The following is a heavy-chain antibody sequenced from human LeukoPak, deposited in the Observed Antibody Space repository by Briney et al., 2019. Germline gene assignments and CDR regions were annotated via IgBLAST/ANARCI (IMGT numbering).Heavy chain of an antibody. J-gene: IGHJ5*02. Sequence: SETLSLTCTVSGGSISSYYWSWLRQPAGKGLEWIGRIYNSGSTKYNPSLQRRVTMSVDTSKNQFSLKLSSVTAADTAVYYCARGRAFDPWGQGTLVTVSS. CDR2: IYNSGST. CDR1: GGSISSYY. CDR3: ARGRAFDP. V-gene: IGHV4-4*07.